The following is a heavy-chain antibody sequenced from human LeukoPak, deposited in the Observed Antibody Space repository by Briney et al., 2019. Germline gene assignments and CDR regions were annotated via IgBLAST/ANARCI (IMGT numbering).Heavy chain of an antibody. V-gene: IGHV3-21*01. CDR1: GFTFSNYN. CDR2: ITSSSSYI. Sequence: GGSLRLSCAASGFTFSNYNMNWVRQAPGKGLEWVSSITSSSSYIYYADSVKGRFTISRDNAKNSLYLQMNSLRAEDTAVNYCARDPYSGSYGNYYYYYMDVWGKGTTVTISS. J-gene: IGHJ6*03. D-gene: IGHD1-26*01. CDR3: ARDPYSGSYGNYYYYYMDV.